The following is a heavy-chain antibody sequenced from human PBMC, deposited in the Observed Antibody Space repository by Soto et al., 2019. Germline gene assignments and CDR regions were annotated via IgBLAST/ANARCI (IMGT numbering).Heavy chain of an antibody. D-gene: IGHD2-15*01. Sequence: ASVRVSWKASGYTFRNFGISWVRQAPGQGLEWMGWISAYNANTNYAQKLQGRVTMTTDTSTSTAYMELRSLRSDDTAVYYCARDAFVVVVAASPSYYYGMDVWGQGTTVTVSS. J-gene: IGHJ6*02. CDR3: ARDAFVVVVAASPSYYYGMDV. V-gene: IGHV1-18*01. CDR1: GYTFRNFG. CDR2: ISAYNANT.